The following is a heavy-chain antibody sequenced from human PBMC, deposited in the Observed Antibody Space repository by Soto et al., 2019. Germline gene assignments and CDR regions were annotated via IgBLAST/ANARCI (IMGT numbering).Heavy chain of an antibody. D-gene: IGHD6-6*01. CDR3: AREGKAARPFDY. V-gene: IGHV3-30-3*01. CDR1: GFTFSSYA. J-gene: IGHJ4*02. CDR2: ISYDGSNK. Sequence: GGSLRLSCAASGFTFSSYAMHWVRQAPGKGLEWVAVISYDGSNKYYADSVKGRFTISRDNSKNTLYLQMNSLRAEDTAVYYCAREGKAARPFDYWGQGTLVTVSS.